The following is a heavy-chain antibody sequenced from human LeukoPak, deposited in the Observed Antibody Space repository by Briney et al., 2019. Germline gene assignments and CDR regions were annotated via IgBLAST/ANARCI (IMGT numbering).Heavy chain of an antibody. CDR2: IFHTGST. CDR3: ARELWFANAPGSWLDP. V-gene: IGHV4-30-2*01. CDR1: GDSIRSGAYS. J-gene: IGHJ5*02. Sequence: SETLSLTCVVSGDSIRSGAYSWSWIRQPPGKGLEWIGYIFHTGSTFYNPSLKSRVTISVDNSKNQFSLRLTSVTAADTAAYYCARELWFANAPGSWLDPWGQGTLVTVSS. D-gene: IGHD3-10*01.